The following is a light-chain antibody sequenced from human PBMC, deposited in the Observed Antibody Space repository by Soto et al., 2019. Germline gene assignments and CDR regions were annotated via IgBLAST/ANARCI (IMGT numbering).Light chain of an antibody. Sequence: EIVLTQSPATLSLSPGERATLSCRASQSVSSYLTWYQQKPGQAPRLLIYGASTRATGIPARFSGSGFGTEFTLTISSLKSEDFAVYYCQQYNYRPPAFGQGTRLEIK. CDR1: QSVSSY. CDR3: QQYNYRPPA. J-gene: IGKJ5*01. CDR2: GAS. V-gene: IGKV3-15*01.